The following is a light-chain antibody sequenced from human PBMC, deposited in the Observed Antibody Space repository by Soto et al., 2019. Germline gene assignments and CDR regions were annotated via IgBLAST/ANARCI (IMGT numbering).Light chain of an antibody. CDR2: GAS. V-gene: IGKV3-15*01. J-gene: IGKJ4*01. CDR3: QQYNKFPSLT. CDR1: QSVSSN. Sequence: EIVMTQSPATLSVSPGERATLSCRASQSVSSNLAWYQQKPGQAPRLLIYGASTRPTGIPARFSGSGSGTEFTLNIGSLQSEDFAVYYCQQYNKFPSLTFGGGTKLEIK.